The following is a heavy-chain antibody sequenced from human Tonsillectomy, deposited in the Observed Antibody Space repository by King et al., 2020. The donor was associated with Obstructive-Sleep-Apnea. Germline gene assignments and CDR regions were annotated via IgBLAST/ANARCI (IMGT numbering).Heavy chain of an antibody. J-gene: IGHJ1*01. V-gene: IGHV4-59*01. CDR1: GGSISSYY. D-gene: IGHD3-22*01. CDR2: IYYRGST. CDR3: ARADYYYDKVQE. Sequence: QLQESGPGLVKPSETLSRTCAVSGGSISSYYWNWIRKPPGKVLEWIGSIYYRGSTNYNPSLKSRYPISVAPSKNQFSLNLRSVTAADTAIYYCARADYYYDKVQEWGQGTLITVSS.